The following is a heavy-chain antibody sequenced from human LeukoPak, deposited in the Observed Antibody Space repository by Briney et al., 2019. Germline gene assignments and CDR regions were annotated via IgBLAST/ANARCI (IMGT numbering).Heavy chain of an antibody. CDR2: IYYSGST. CDR1: GGSISSSSYY. D-gene: IGHD3-10*01. V-gene: IGHV4-39*07. Sequence: NPSETLSLTCTVSGGSISSSSYYWGWIRQPPGKGLEWIGSIYYSGSTYYNPSLKSRVTISVHTSKNQFSLKLSSVTAADTAVYYCARLTKNDSGSYRFGKKKRGYMDVWGKGTTVTISS. CDR3: ARLTKNDSGSYRFGKKKRGYMDV. J-gene: IGHJ6*03.